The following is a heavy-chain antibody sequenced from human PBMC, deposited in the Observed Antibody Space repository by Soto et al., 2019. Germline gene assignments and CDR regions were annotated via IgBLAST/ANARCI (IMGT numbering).Heavy chain of an antibody. CDR1: GLTFSTHW. CDR3: AKDLGAVWYYDSGGYLAMDF. CDR2: IKQDGSEK. V-gene: IGHV3-7*01. Sequence: PGGSLRLSCAASGLTFSTHWMSWVRQAPGRGLEWVANIKQDGSEKYYVDSVKGRFTISRDNTKKSLYLQMNSLRAEDTAVYYCAKDLGAVWYYDSGGYLAMDFWGQGTTVTVSS. J-gene: IGHJ6*02. D-gene: IGHD3-22*01.